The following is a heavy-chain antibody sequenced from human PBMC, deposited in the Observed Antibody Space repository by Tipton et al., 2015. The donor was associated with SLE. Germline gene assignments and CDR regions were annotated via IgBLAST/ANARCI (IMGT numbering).Heavy chain of an antibody. CDR1: GYTFTNYG. Sequence: QLVQSGAEVKKPGASVKVSCRASGYTFTNYGIGWVRQAPGQRLEWMGWISGYNGHTHYAQKFQGRVTMTTDTSTTTAYMDLTTLTSDDTAAYYCARPVRNCTSAGCYVYFDYRGQGTLVTVSS. V-gene: IGHV1-18*01. J-gene: IGHJ4*02. CDR2: ISGYNGHT. D-gene: IGHD2-2*01. CDR3: ARPVRNCTSAGCYVYFDY.